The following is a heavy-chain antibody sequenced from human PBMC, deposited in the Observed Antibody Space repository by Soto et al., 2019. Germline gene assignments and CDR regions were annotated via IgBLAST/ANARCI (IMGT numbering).Heavy chain of an antibody. Sequence: PSETLSLTCAVYGGSFSGYYWSWIRQPPGKGLEWIGEINHSGSTNYNPSLKSRVTISVDTSKNQFSLKLSSVTAADTAVYYCARGSVVPAAMIFGIDYWGQGTLVTVSS. CDR2: INHSGST. CDR3: ARGSVVPAAMIFGIDY. V-gene: IGHV4-34*01. D-gene: IGHD2-2*01. J-gene: IGHJ4*02. CDR1: GGSFSGYY.